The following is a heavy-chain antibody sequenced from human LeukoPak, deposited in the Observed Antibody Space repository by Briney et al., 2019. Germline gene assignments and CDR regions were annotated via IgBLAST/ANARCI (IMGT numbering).Heavy chain of an antibody. J-gene: IGHJ4*02. CDR2: INPSGGST. Sequence: ASVKVSCKESGYTFTSHYMHWVRQAPGQGLEWMGIINPSGGSTSYAQRLQGRVTMTRDTSTSTVYMELSSLRSEDTAVYYCARDATRTGDIVVVVAARGGYFDYWGQGTLVTVSS. CDR1: GYTFTSHY. CDR3: ARDATRTGDIVVVVAARGGYFDY. V-gene: IGHV1-46*01. D-gene: IGHD2-15*01.